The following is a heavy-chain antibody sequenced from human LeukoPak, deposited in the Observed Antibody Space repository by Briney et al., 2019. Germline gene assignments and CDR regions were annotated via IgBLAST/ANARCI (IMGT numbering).Heavy chain of an antibody. CDR1: GGAFSTYA. D-gene: IGHD3-9*01. J-gene: IGHJ3*02. CDR3: ARDDGRYFDRLGHDAFDI. V-gene: IGHV1-69*13. Sequence: SVKVSCKASGGAFSTYAISWVRQAPGQGLEWMGGIIPIFGTSNYAQKFQGRVTITADESTSTAYMELGSLRSEDTAVYYCARDDGRYFDRLGHDAFDIWGQGTLVTVSS. CDR2: IIPIFGTS.